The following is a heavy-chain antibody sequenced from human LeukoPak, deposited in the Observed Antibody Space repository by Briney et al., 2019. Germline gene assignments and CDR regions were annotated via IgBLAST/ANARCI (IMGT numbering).Heavy chain of an antibody. CDR2: IYYSGST. CDR1: GGSISSSSYY. CDR3: ARDGFRYYYDSSGYDY. Sequence: NPSETLSLTCTVSGGSISSSSYYWGWIRQPPGKGLEWIGSIYYSGSTYYNPSLKSRVTMSVDTSKNQFSLKLSSVTAADTAVYYCARDGFRYYYDSSGYDYWGQGTLVTVSS. V-gene: IGHV4-39*07. D-gene: IGHD3-22*01. J-gene: IGHJ4*02.